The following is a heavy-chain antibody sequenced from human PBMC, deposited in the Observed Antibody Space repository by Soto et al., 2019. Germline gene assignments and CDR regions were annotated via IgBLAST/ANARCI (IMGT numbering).Heavy chain of an antibody. D-gene: IGHD4-17*01. V-gene: IGHV4-39*01. Sequence: LSLTCTVSGGSISSGGYYWSWIRQHPGKGLEWIGYIYYSGSTYYNPSLKSRVTIPVDTSKNQFSLKLSSVTAADTAVYYCARHPLYGGNSLPYWGQGTLVTVSS. CDR2: IYYSGST. CDR3: ARHPLYGGNSLPY. J-gene: IGHJ4*02. CDR1: GGSISSGGYY.